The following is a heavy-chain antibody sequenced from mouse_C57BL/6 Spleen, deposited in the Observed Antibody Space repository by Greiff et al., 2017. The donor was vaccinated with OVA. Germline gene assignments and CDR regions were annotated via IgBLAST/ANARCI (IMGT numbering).Heavy chain of an antibody. Sequence: EVKLQESGPGLVKPSQSLSLTCSVTGYSITSGYYWNWIRQFPGNILEWMGYISYDGSNNYNQSLKNRISITRDTSKNQLYLKCKSVTTEDTDTYDCARDYGNPNCVDDWGQGTTLTVSS. V-gene: IGHV3-6*01. CDR2: ISYDGSN. CDR3: ARDYGNPNCVDD. J-gene: IGHJ2*01. D-gene: IGHD2-1*01. CDR1: GYSITSGYY.